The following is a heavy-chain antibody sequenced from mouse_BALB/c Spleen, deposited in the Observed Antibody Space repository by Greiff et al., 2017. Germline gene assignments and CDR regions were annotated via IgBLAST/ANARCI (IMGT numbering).Heavy chain of an antibody. D-gene: IGHD1-2*01. CDR2: ISSGGSYT. CDR3: TRGTTATSYFDY. J-gene: IGHJ2*01. V-gene: IGHV5-6-4*01. Sequence: EVQGVESGGGLVKPGGSLKLSCAASGFTFSSYTMSWVRQTPEKRLEWVATISSGGSYTYYPDSVKGRFTISRDNAKNTLYLQMSSLKSEDTAMYYCTRGTTATSYFDYWGQGTTLTVSS. CDR1: GFTFSSYT.